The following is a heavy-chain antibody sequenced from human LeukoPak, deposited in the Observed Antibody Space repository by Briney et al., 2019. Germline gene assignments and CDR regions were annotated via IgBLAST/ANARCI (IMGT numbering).Heavy chain of an antibody. Sequence: GASVKVSCKASGYTFTSYYMHWVRQAPGQGLEWMGIINPSGGSTSYAQKFQGRVTMTRDTSTSTVYMELSSLRSEDTAVYYCARDHGVVVPAAMPPWYYYGMDVWGKGTTVTVSS. CDR2: INPSGGST. CDR1: GYTFTSYY. V-gene: IGHV1-46*01. J-gene: IGHJ6*04. D-gene: IGHD2-2*01. CDR3: ARDHGVVVPAAMPPWYYYGMDV.